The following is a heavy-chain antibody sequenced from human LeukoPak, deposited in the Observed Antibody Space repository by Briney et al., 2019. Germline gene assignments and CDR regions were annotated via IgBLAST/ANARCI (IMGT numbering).Heavy chain of an antibody. Sequence: SETLSLTCTVSGSMYNYYWSWIRQPPGKGLEWIGYIYYSGSTNYNPSLKSRVTISVDTSKNQFSLKLSSVTAADTAVYYCARAPRGVRHFDYWGQGTLVTVSS. J-gene: IGHJ4*02. CDR1: GSMYNYY. V-gene: IGHV4-59*01. CDR2: IYYSGST. CDR3: ARAPRGVRHFDY. D-gene: IGHD3-10*01.